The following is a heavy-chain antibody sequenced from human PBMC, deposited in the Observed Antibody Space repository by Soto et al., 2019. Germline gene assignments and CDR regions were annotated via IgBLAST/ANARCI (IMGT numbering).Heavy chain of an antibody. CDR3: ASGVAVAGTFDY. Sequence: PSQTLSLTCAISGYSVSRNSAAWNWIRQSPSRGLEWLGRTYYRSKWYNDYAVSVKSRITINPDTSKNQFSLQLNSVTPEDTAVYYCASGVAVAGTFDYWGQGTLVTVSS. CDR1: GYSVSRNSAA. V-gene: IGHV6-1*01. CDR2: TYYRSKWYN. D-gene: IGHD6-19*01. J-gene: IGHJ4*02.